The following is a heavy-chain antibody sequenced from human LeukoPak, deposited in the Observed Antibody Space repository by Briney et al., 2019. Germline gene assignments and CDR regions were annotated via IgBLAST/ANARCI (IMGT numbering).Heavy chain of an antibody. V-gene: IGHV1-46*01. CDR2: INPSGGST. Sequence: ASVKVSCKASGYIFTDYYIHWVRQAPGQGLEWMGLINPSGGSTTYAQKFQGRVTVTRDTSTSTVYMELSSLRSEDTAVYYCARYGLVVTSVLCFQYWGQGTLVTVSS. CDR1: GYIFTDYY. CDR3: ARYGLVVTSVLCFQY. J-gene: IGHJ1*01. D-gene: IGHD4-23*01.